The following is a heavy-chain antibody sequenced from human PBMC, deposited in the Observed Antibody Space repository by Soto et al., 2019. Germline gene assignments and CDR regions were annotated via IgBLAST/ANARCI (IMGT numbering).Heavy chain of an antibody. CDR3: ARDLRRSYYYGMDV. J-gene: IGHJ6*02. CDR1: GGSISSGGYY. CDR2: IYYSGST. Sequence: KPSETLSLTCTVSGGSISSGGYYWSWIRQHPGKGLEWIGYIYYSGSTYYNPFLKSRVTISVDTSKNQFSLKLSSVTAADTAVYYCARDLRRSYYYGMDVWGQGTTVTSP. V-gene: IGHV4-31*03. D-gene: IGHD3-16*01.